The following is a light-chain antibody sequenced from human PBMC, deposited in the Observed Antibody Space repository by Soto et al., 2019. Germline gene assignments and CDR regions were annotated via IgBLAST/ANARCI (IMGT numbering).Light chain of an antibody. Sequence: QSVLTQPPSVSGAPGQRITISCTGSSSNIGAGYPIHWYQPLPGTAPRLLIFGNTIRPSGVPARISGSRSGRAITGLRAEDEAEYYCQAYDSSRSGYGFGAGTKLTVL. CDR1: SSNIGAGYP. CDR2: GNT. CDR3: QAYDSSRSGYG. J-gene: IGLJ1*01. V-gene: IGLV1-40*01.